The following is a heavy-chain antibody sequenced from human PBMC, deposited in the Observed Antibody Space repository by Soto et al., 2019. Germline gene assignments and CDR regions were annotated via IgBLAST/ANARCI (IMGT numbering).Heavy chain of an antibody. CDR2: ISYDGSDK. Sequence: GGSLRLSCRVSGFTFNNSGMHWVRQAPGKGLEWMAVISYDGSDKYYADSVKSRVIISRDNSKNTLNLEMNSLRAEDTAIYYCVKDRVPGAYGNYYGMDVWGQGTTVTVSS. J-gene: IGHJ6*02. D-gene: IGHD5-12*01. CDR3: VKDRVPGAYGNYYGMDV. CDR1: GFTFNNSG. V-gene: IGHV3-30*18.